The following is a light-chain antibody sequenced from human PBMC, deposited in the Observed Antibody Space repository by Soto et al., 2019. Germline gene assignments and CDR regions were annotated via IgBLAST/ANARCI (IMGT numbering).Light chain of an antibody. V-gene: IGKV2-28*01. CDR1: QSLLHSNGYNY. Sequence: DIVMTQSPLSLPVTPGEPASISCRSSQSLLHSNGYNYLDWYLQKPGQSPQLLIYLGSNRASGVPDRISGSGSGTVFTLKISRVEAEDVGVYYCMQALQTPWTFGQGTKVEIK. CDR2: LGS. CDR3: MQALQTPWT. J-gene: IGKJ1*01.